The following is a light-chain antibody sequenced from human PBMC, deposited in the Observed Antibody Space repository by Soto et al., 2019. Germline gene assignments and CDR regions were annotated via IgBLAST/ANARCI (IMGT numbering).Light chain of an antibody. V-gene: IGLV2-14*01. CDR3: CSYTTSNTRQIV. CDR1: SSDVGGYNY. J-gene: IGLJ1*01. CDR2: DVS. Sequence: QSVLTQPASVSGSPGXSXTISCTGTSSDVGGYNYVSWYQQHPGKAPKFMIXDVSNRPSGVSNRFSGSKSGNTASLTISGLQAEDEADYYCCSYTTSNTRQIVFGTGTKVTVL.